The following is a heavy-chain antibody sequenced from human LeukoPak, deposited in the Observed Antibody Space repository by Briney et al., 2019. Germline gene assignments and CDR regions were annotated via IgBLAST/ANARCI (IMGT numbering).Heavy chain of an antibody. CDR3: ARGRRVITMIVKPQGRYNWFDP. CDR1: GGSISSYY. CDR2: IYYSGST. Sequence: SETLSLTCTVSGGSISSYYWSWIRQPPGKGLEWIGYIYYSGSTNYNPSLKSRVTISVDTSKNQFSLKLSSVTAADTAVYYCARGRRVITMIVKPQGRYNWFDPWGQGTLVTVSS. V-gene: IGHV4-59*12. J-gene: IGHJ5*02. D-gene: IGHD3-22*01.